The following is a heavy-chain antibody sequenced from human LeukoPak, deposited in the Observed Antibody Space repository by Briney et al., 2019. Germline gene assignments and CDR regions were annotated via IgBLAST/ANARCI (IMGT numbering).Heavy chain of an antibody. Sequence: HPGGSLRLSCAAPGFTVSSNYMSWVRQAPGKGLEWVSVIYSGGSTYYADSVKGRFTISRDNSKNTLYLQMNSLRAEDTAVYYCARESDYGGNLDIWGQGTMVTVSS. V-gene: IGHV3-53*01. CDR2: IYSGGST. J-gene: IGHJ3*02. CDR3: ARESDYGGNLDI. CDR1: GFTVSSNY. D-gene: IGHD4-23*01.